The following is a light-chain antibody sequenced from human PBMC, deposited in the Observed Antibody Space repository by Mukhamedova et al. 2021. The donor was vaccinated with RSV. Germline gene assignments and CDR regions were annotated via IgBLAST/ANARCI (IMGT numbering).Light chain of an antibody. V-gene: IGLV8-61*01. CDR2: STN. J-gene: IGLJ5*01. Sequence: GGTVTLTCGLSSGSVSTSYYPSWYQQTPGQAPRTLIYSTNTRSSGVPDRFSGSILGNKAALTITGAQADDESDYYCVLYMGTVIWV. CDR3: VLYMGTVIWV. CDR1: SGSVSTSYY.